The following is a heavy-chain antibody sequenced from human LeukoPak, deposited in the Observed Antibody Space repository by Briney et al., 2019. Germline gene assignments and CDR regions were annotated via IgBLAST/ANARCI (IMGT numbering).Heavy chain of an antibody. V-gene: IGHV4-4*02. CDR3: ARHADSSSSGYSDAFDI. CDR1: GGSISSSNW. Sequence: SETLSLTCAVSGGSISSSNWWTWVRQPPGKGLEWIGEIYHSGSTNYNPSLKSRVTISVDKSKNQFSLKLSSVTAADTAVYYCARHADSSSSGYSDAFDIWGQGTMVTVSS. D-gene: IGHD3-22*01. CDR2: IYHSGST. J-gene: IGHJ3*02.